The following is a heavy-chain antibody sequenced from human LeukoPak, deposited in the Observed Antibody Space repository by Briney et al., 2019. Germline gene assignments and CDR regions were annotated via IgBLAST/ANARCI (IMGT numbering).Heavy chain of an antibody. V-gene: IGHV3-21*01. D-gene: IGHD6-19*01. J-gene: IGHJ4*02. Sequence: PGGSLRLSCAASGFTFSSYSMNWVRQAPGKGLEWVSSISSSSSYIYYADSAKGRFTISRDNAKNSLYLQMHSLRAEDTAVYYCARDWAVAGKGYYFDYWGQGTLVTVSS. CDR1: GFTFSSYS. CDR2: ISSSSSYI. CDR3: ARDWAVAGKGYYFDY.